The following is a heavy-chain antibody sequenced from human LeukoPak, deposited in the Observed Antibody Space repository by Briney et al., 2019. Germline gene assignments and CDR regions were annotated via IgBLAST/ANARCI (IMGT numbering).Heavy chain of an antibody. CDR3: AKKPAYYYGSGSYYYFDY. Sequence: QTGVSLRLSCAASGFTFSSYAMSWVRQAPGKGLEWVSAISGSGGSTYYTDSVKGRFTISRDNSKNTLYLQMNGLRAEDTAVYYCAKKPAYYYGSGSYYYFDYWGQGTLVTVSS. D-gene: IGHD3-10*01. CDR1: GFTFSSYA. V-gene: IGHV3-23*01. CDR2: ISGSGGST. J-gene: IGHJ4*02.